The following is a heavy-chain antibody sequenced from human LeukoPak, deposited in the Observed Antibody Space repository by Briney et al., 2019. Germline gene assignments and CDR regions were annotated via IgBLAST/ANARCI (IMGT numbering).Heavy chain of an antibody. CDR1: GFTFSSYS. Sequence: GGSLRLSCAASGFTFSSYSMNWVRLAPGQGLEWVSSISSSSYYIYYADSVKGRFTMSRDNAKNSLFLQMNSLRDEDTAVYYCARAGFSGNYRDALDIWGQGTMVTVSS. V-gene: IGHV3-21*01. CDR3: ARAGFSGNYRDALDI. D-gene: IGHD1-26*01. J-gene: IGHJ3*02. CDR2: ISSSSYYI.